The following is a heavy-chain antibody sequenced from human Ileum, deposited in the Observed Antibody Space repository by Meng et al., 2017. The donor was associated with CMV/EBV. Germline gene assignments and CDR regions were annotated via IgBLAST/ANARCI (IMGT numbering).Heavy chain of an antibody. D-gene: IGHD3-22*01. CDR3: ARGSDSMIDWAHWFDP. V-gene: IGHV4-31*02. CDR2: IYYSGST. Sequence: GSISSGGYSWSWIRQHPGKGLEWIGYIYYSGSTYYNPSLKSRVTISVDTSKNQFSLKLSSVTAADTAVYYCARGSDSMIDWAHWFDPWGQGTLVTVSS. J-gene: IGHJ5*02. CDR1: GSISSGGYS.